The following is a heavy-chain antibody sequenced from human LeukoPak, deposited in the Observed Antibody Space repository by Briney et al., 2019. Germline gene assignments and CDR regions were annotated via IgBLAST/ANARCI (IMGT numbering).Heavy chain of an antibody. Sequence: GGSLRLSCAASGFTFSSYAMSWIRQAPGEGLEWVSGISTSGDVTYYTYSVKGRFTISRDNSKNTLYLQVNSLRADDTAVYYCAAQYQLPSNAFDIWGQGTMVTVSS. D-gene: IGHD2-2*01. J-gene: IGHJ3*02. CDR3: AAQYQLPSNAFDI. CDR1: GFTFSSYA. CDR2: ISTSGDVT. V-gene: IGHV3-23*01.